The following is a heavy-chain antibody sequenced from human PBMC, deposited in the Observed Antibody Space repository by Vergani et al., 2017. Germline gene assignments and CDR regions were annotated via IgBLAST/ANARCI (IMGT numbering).Heavy chain of an antibody. Sequence: EVQLVESGGGLVKPGGSLRLSCAASGFTFSSYSMNWVRQAPGKGLEWVSSISSSGSTIYYADSLKGRFTISRDNAKNSLYLQMNSLRGEDTAVYYCARDPLGLRYFDYWGQGTLVTVSS. V-gene: IGHV3-21*04. J-gene: IGHJ4*02. CDR3: ARDPLGLRYFDY. CDR1: GFTFSSYS. D-gene: IGHD5-12*01. CDR2: ISSSGSTI.